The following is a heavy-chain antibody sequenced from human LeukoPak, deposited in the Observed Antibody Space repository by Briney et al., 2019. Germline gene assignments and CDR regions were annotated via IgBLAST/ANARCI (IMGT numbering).Heavy chain of an antibody. J-gene: IGHJ3*02. CDR1: GGTFSSYA. CDR3: AGADIVVVVAAKQGAFDI. D-gene: IGHD2-15*01. CDR2: IIPILGIA. V-gene: IGHV1-69*04. Sequence: ASVKVSCKASGGTFSSYAISWVRQAPGQGLEWMGRIIPILGIANYAQKFQGRVTITADKSTSTAYMELSSLRSEDTAVYYCAGADIVVVVAAKQGAFDIWGQGTMVTVSS.